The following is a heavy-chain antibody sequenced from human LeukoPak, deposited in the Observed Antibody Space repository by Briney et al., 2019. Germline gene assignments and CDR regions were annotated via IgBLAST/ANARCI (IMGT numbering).Heavy chain of an antibody. Sequence: TGGSLRLSCAVSGFTFSDLFMDWVRQAPGKGLEWVGRTKDKAYSYTTEYAASVKGRFTISRDDSKNLVYLQMNSLKTEDTAAYYCASIRGVFGYWGQGILVTVSS. CDR3: ASIRGVFGY. J-gene: IGHJ4*02. V-gene: IGHV3-72*01. D-gene: IGHD3-10*01. CDR1: GFTFSDLF. CDR2: TKDKAYSYTT.